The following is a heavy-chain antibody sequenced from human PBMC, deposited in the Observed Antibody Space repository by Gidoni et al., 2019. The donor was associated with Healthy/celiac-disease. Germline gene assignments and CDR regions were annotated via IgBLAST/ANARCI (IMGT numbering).Heavy chain of an antibody. J-gene: IGHJ2*01. CDR2: ISWDGGST. CDR3: AKSPYVGVTTFFDL. Sequence: EVQLVESGGVVVQPGGSLGLSCAASGLTFDDYTMHWVRQAPGKGLEWVSLISWDGGSTYYADSVKGRFTISRDNSKNSLYLQMNSLRTEDTALYYCAKSPYVGVTTFFDLWGRGTLVTVSS. CDR1: GLTFDDYT. D-gene: IGHD4-17*01. V-gene: IGHV3-43*01.